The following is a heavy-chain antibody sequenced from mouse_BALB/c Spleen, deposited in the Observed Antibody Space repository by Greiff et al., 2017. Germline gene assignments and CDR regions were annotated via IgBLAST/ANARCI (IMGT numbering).Heavy chain of an antibody. CDR3: ARWGDGTAFAY. CDR1: GYTFTSYV. V-gene: IGHV1-14*01. Sequence: VQLKQSGPELVKPGASVKMSCKASGYTFTSYVMHWVKQKPGQGLEWIGYINPYNDGTKYNEKFKGKATLTSDKSSSTAYMELSSLTSEDSAVYYCARWGDGTAFAYWGQGTLVTVSA. D-gene: IGHD1-2*01. J-gene: IGHJ3*01. CDR2: INPYNDGT.